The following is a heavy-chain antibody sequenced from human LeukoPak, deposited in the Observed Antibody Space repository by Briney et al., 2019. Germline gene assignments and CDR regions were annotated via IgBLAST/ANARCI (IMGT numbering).Heavy chain of an antibody. CDR3: ARRYYDFWSGPLRFDY. CDR1: GGSISSSNYY. V-gene: IGHV4-39*07. J-gene: IGHJ4*02. CDR2: IYYSGST. Sequence: SETLSLTCTVSGGSISSSNYYWGWTRQPPGKGLEWIGSIYYSGSTYYNPSLKSRVTISVDTSKNQFSLKLSSVTAADTAVYYCARRYYDFWSGPLRFDYWGQGTLVTVSS. D-gene: IGHD3-3*01.